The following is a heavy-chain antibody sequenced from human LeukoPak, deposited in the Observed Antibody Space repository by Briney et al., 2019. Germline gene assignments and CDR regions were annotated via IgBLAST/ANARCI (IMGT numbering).Heavy chain of an antibody. CDR2: FDPEDGET. J-gene: IGHJ5*02. V-gene: IGHV1-24*01. CDR3: ATDCSGGSCYSKTNWSDP. CDR1: GYTLTELS. D-gene: IGHD2-15*01. Sequence: ASVKVSCKVSGYTLTELSMHWVRQAPGKGLEWMGGFDPEDGETIYAQKFQGRVTMTEDTSTDTAYMELSSLRSEDTAVYYCATDCSGGSCYSKTNWSDPWGQGTLVTVSS.